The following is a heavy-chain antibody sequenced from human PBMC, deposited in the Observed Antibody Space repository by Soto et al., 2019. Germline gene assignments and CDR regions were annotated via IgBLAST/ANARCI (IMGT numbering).Heavy chain of an antibody. J-gene: IGHJ5*02. CDR3: AKDHRRIALAAPLGP. Sequence: QVQLVESGGGVVQPGRSLRLCCAASGFTFSSYGMHWVRQAPGKGLEWVAVISYDGSNKYYADSVKGRFTISRDNSKNTLYLQMNSLRAEDTAVYYCAKDHRRIALAAPLGPWGQGTLVTVSS. D-gene: IGHD6-19*01. CDR1: GFTFSSYG. V-gene: IGHV3-30*18. CDR2: ISYDGSNK.